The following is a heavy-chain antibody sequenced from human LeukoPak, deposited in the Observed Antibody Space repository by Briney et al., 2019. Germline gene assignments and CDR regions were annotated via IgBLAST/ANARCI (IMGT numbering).Heavy chain of an antibody. CDR3: ARAGEYSSSPSTALFDY. V-gene: IGHV1-69*01. J-gene: IGHJ4*02. D-gene: IGHD6-6*01. CDR2: IIPIFGTS. CDR1: GGTFISYA. Sequence: SVKVSCKASGGTFISYAISWVRQAPGQGLEWMGGIIPIFGTSNYAQKFQGRVTITADESTSTAYMELSSLRSEDTAVYYCARAGEYSSSPSTALFDYWGQGTLVTVSS.